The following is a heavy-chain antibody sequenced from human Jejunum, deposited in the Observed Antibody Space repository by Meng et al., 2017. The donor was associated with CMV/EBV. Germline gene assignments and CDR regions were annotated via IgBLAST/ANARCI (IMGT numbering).Heavy chain of an antibody. CDR2: ISSTSSTT. Sequence: AASGFTVSSHSMNWVRQAPGKGLEWVSYISSTSSTTHYADSMKGRFTISRDNAKNSLYPQMNSLRGEDTAVYYCARNPPGKGFIDYWGQGTLVTVSS. J-gene: IGHJ4*02. CDR3: ARNPPGKGFIDY. CDR1: GFTVSSHS. D-gene: IGHD1-1*01. V-gene: IGHV3-48*04.